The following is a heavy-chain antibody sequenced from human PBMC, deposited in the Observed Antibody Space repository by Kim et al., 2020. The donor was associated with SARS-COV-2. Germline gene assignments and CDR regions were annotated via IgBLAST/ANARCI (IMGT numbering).Heavy chain of an antibody. V-gene: IGHV3-33*01. J-gene: IGHJ6*02. CDR2: IWFDGIDR. CDR3: ARAQGYCSGGSCSYYYYSMDV. D-gene: IGHD2-15*01. Sequence: GGSLRLSCEGSGFSSFHYGMQWVRQAPGKGLEWVALIWFDGIDRYYADFAKGRFTVSSDNSKSTFYLEMRNLRAEDTAVYFCARAQGYCSGGSCSYYYYSMDVWGQVTAVTVSS. CDR1: GFSSFHYG.